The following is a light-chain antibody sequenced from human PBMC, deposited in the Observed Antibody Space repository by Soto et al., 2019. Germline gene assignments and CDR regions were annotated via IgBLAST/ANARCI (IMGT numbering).Light chain of an antibody. CDR3: QQYNSYHRWT. Sequence: DIQMTQSPSTLSASVGDRFTITCRASQSISTWLAWYQHKRGKAPKVLIYDASILESGVPSRFSGSGSGTEFTLTISSLQPDDFATYFCQQYNSYHRWTFSQGTKVDIK. CDR1: QSISTW. J-gene: IGKJ1*01. CDR2: DAS. V-gene: IGKV1-5*01.